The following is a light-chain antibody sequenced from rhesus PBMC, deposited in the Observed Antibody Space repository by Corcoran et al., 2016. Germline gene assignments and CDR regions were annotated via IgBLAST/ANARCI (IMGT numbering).Light chain of an antibody. CDR2: KAS. J-gene: IGKJ4*01. CDR3: QHSYGIPLT. CDR1: EIVDNY. Sequence: DIQMTQSPSSLSASVGDRVTISCRTSEIVDNYLHWYQQKPGKAPRLLIYKASTLQSGVPSRFSGSGSGRAFTLTISSVQPADFATYYCQHSYGIPLTFGGGTKVDLK. V-gene: IGKV1-74*01.